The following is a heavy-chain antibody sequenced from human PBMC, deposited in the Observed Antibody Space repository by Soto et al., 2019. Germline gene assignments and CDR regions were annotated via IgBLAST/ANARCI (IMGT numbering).Heavy chain of an antibody. D-gene: IGHD1-26*01. CDR2: ISWNSGII. V-gene: IGHV3-9*01. Sequence: EMKLVESGGGLVQPGRSLRRSCAASGFTFEDYAVHWVRQAPGKGLEWVSGISWNSGIIEYADSVKGRFTITRDNAGHSLYLEMNRLRTEDTALSYCAKGVEWGGSHLNHACDVWGQGTMVSFSA. CDR1: GFTFEDYA. J-gene: IGHJ3*01. CDR3: AKGVEWGGSHLNHACDV.